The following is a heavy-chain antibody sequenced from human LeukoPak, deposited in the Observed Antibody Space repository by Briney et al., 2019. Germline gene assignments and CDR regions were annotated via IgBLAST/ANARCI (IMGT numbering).Heavy chain of an antibody. CDR1: GYSISSGYY. V-gene: IGHV4-38-2*01. Sequence: PSETLSLTCAVSGYSISSGYYWCWIRQPPGKGLEWIGSINYSGSTYYNPSLKSRVTILVDTSKNHFSLKLSSVTAADTAVFYCARSPYCSGGSCYSAFDIWGQGTMVTVSS. J-gene: IGHJ3*02. CDR3: ARSPYCSGGSCYSAFDI. CDR2: INYSGST. D-gene: IGHD2-15*01.